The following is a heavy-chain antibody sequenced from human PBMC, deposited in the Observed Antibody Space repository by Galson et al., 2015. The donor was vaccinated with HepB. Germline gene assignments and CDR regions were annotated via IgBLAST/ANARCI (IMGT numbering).Heavy chain of an antibody. CDR3: ASHYGGNSYYYI. Sequence: ETLSLTCTVSGGSISSSNNYWGWIRQQPPGKGLEWIGNIYYSGSTWYNPSHMSRVTISVDTSKNQFSLNLNSVTTADTAVYYCASHYGGNSYYYIWGRGTLVTVSS. CDR1: GGSISSSNNY. D-gene: IGHD2-15*01. CDR2: IYYSGST. V-gene: IGHV4-39*01. J-gene: IGHJ4*02.